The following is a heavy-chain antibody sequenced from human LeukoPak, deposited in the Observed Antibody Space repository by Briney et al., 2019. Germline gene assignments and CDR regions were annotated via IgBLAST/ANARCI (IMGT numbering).Heavy chain of an antibody. CDR2: IKQDGSEK. J-gene: IGHJ6*03. CDR3: ASPHYCSSASCYPYYYYMDV. CDR1: GFTFSSYA. D-gene: IGHD2-2*01. V-gene: IGHV3-7*01. Sequence: PGGSLRLSCAASGFTFSSYAMSWVRQAPGKGLEWVANIKQDGSEKYYVDSVKGRFTISRDNAKNSLYLQMNSLRTEDTAVYYCASPHYCSSASCYPYYYYMDVRGKGTTVTVSS.